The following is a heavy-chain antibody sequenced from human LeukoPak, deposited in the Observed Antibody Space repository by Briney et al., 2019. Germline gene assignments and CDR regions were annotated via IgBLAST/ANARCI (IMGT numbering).Heavy chain of an antibody. CDR2: IYYSGST. CDR3: ARQYCSSTSCRPFDY. Sequence: SQTLSLTCTVSGGSISSGGYYWSWIRQHPGKGLEWIGYIYYSGSTYYNPSLKSRVTISVDTSKNQFSLKLSSVTAADTAVYFCARQYCSSTSCRPFDYWGQGTLVTVSS. D-gene: IGHD2-2*01. V-gene: IGHV4-31*03. J-gene: IGHJ4*02. CDR1: GGSISSGGYY.